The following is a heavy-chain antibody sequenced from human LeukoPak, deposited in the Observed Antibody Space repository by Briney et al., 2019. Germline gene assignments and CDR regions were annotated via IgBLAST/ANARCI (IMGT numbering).Heavy chain of an antibody. CDR2: INAGNGNT. CDR3: ARDTITDYYYYYGMDV. Sequence: ASVKVSCKASGYTFTSYAIHWVRQAPGQRLEWMGWINAGNGNTKYSQKFQGRVTITRDTSASTAYMELSSLRSEDTAVYYCARDTITDYYYYYGMDVWGQGTTVTVSS. CDR1: GYTFTSYA. J-gene: IGHJ6*02. D-gene: IGHD5-12*01. V-gene: IGHV1-3*01.